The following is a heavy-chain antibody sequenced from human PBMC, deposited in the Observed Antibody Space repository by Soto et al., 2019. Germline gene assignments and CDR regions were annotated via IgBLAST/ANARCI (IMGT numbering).Heavy chain of an antibody. Sequence: ASEKVSCKASGYTFTSYGISWVRQAPGQGLEWMGWISAYNGNTNYAQKLQGRVTMTTDTSTSTAYMELRSLRSDDTAVYYCAISWVIGIHDSFDIWGQGTIVTVSS. CDR1: GYTFTSYG. J-gene: IGHJ3*02. CDR2: ISAYNGNT. V-gene: IGHV1-18*01. D-gene: IGHD3-22*01. CDR3: AISWVIGIHDSFDI.